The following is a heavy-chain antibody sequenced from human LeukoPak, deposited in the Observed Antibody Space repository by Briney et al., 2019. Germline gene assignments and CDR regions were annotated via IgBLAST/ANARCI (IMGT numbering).Heavy chain of an antibody. Sequence: PRRSLRLSCAPSGFTVSNNYMSWVRHAPEKGLEWVSVIHSGGTTNYANSVQGRFTISKHNPTTTVYLRMNALRAEHTPVYFCARDSDSGYGPFASWGQGTLVTVSS. CDR3: ARDSDSGYGPFAS. D-gene: IGHD5-12*01. V-gene: IGHV3-53*01. J-gene: IGHJ4*02. CDR2: IHSGGTT. CDR1: GFTVSNNY.